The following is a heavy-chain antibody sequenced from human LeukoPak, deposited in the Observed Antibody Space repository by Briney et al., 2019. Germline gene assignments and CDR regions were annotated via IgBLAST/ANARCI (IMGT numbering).Heavy chain of an antibody. CDR1: GFTFSSYG. V-gene: IGHV3-30*02. J-gene: IGHJ4*02. CDR3: AKVSSGSYPWYFDY. CDR2: IRYDGSNK. Sequence: GGSLRLSCAASGFTFSSYGMHWVRQAPGKGLEWVAFIRYDGSNKYYADSVKGRFTISRDNSKNTLYLQMNSLRAEDTAVYYCAKVSSGSYPWYFDYWGQGSLVTVSP. D-gene: IGHD3-10*01.